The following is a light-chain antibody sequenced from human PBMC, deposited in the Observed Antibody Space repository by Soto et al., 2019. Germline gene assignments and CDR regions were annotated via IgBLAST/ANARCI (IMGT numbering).Light chain of an antibody. J-gene: IGLJ1*01. CDR1: SSNIGAGYD. V-gene: IGLV1-40*01. Sequence: QSVLTQPPSVSGAPGQRVTISCTGSSSNIGAGYDVHWYQQLPGTAPKLLIYGNSNRPSGVPDRFSGSKSGTSASLAITGLQAEGEADYYCQSYDSSLSGLYVFGTGTKV. CDR2: GNS. CDR3: QSYDSSLSGLYV.